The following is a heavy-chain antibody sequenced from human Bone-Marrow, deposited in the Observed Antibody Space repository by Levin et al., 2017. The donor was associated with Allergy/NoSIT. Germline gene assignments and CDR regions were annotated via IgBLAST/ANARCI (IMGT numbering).Heavy chain of an antibody. J-gene: IGHJ2*01. D-gene: IGHD3-16*01. V-gene: IGHV3-74*01. CDR1: GVTFSNHW. CDR2: TYSDGSIT. Sequence: SCAASGVTFSNHWMHWVRQAPDKGLVWVSRTYSDGSITHYADYVKGRFTISKDNAKNTLYLQMNSLTAEDTAVYYCARDPGGPGHDWYFDLWGRGTLVTVSS. CDR3: ARDPGGPGHDWYFDL.